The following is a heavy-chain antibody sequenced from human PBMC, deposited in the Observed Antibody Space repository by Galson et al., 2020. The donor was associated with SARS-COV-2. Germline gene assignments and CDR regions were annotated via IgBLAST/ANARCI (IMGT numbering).Heavy chain of an antibody. D-gene: IGHD2-15*01. CDR3: AKTRGYCSGGSCYCDY. CDR1: GFTFSSYA. Sequence: GGSLRLSCAASGFTFSSYAMTWVRQAPGKGLEWVSSISSSGDSTYYADSVKGRFTISRDNAKNTLHLQMSSLRAEDTAIYYCAKTRGYCSGGSCYCDYWGQGTLVTVSS. V-gene: IGHV3-23*01. CDR2: ISSSGDST. J-gene: IGHJ4*02.